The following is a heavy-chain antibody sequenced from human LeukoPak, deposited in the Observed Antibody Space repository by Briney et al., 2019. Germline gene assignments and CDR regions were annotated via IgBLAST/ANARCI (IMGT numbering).Heavy chain of an antibody. Sequence: SQTLSLTCTVSGGSISSGGYSWSWIRQPPGTGLEWIGYIYHSGSTYYNPSLKSRVTISVDRSKNQFSLKLSSVTAADTAVYYCARVVAAALIDYWGQGTLVTVSS. CDR3: ARVVAAALIDY. D-gene: IGHD6-13*01. CDR1: GGSISSGGYS. CDR2: IYHSGST. V-gene: IGHV4-30-2*01. J-gene: IGHJ4*02.